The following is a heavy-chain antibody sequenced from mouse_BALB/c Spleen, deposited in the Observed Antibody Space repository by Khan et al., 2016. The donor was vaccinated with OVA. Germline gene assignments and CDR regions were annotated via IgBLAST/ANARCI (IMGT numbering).Heavy chain of an antibody. CDR1: GYTFTSYW. D-gene: IGHD2-9*01. CDR3: ARAPTMFTEFSY. V-gene: IGHV1-7*01. CDR2: INPTTGYT. J-gene: IGHJ3*01. Sequence: QVQLKESGAELAKPGASVKMSCKASGYTFTSYWMHWVKQRPGQGLEWIGFINPTTGYTEYNQKFKDKATLTADNSASTAYMQLSSLESEDTAVYYCARAPTMFTEFSYWGQGTLVTVSA.